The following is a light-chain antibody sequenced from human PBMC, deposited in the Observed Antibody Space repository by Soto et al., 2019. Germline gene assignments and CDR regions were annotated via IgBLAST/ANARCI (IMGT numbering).Light chain of an antibody. CDR2: GAS. V-gene: IGKV3-15*01. Sequence: EIVLTQSPDTLSLSPGERATLSCRASQSVGSNLAWYQQKPGQAPRLLIYGASTRATGVPARFSGSGSGTEFTLTISSLQSEDFAVYYCQQYNNWPWTFGQGTKVDIK. CDR1: QSVGSN. J-gene: IGKJ1*01. CDR3: QQYNNWPWT.